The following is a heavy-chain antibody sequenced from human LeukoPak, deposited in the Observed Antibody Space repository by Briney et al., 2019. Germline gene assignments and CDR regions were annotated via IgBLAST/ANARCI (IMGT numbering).Heavy chain of an antibody. Sequence: GGSLRLSCAASGSTFSRYAMSWVRQAPGKGLEWLSAISESDGSTYYADSVKGRFTVSRDNSKNTLYLQMNSLGADDTAVYFCAKDISQGYTFGSIEEDYWGQGTLVTVSS. CDR1: GSTFSRYA. CDR2: ISESDGST. J-gene: IGHJ4*02. V-gene: IGHV3-23*01. D-gene: IGHD5-18*01. CDR3: AKDISQGYTFGSIEEDY.